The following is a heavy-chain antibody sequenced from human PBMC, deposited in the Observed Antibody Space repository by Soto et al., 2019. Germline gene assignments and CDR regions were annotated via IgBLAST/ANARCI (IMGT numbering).Heavy chain of an antibody. CDR2: IYHSGST. D-gene: IGHD1-7*01. V-gene: IGHV4-38-2*01. CDR3: ARATGTTFDFDY. Sequence: TLSLTCAVSGYSISSGYYWGWIRQPPGKGLEWIGSIYHSGSTYYNPSLKSRVTISVDTSKNQFSLKLSSVTAADTAVYYCARATGTTFDFDYWGQGTLVTVSS. J-gene: IGHJ4*02. CDR1: GYSISSGYY.